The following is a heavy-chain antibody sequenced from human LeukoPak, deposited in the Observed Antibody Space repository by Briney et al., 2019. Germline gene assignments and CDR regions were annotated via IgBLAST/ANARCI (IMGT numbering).Heavy chain of an antibody. CDR3: ARVRRFNGPYNVYFDY. CDR1: GGSISSYY. J-gene: IGHJ4*02. D-gene: IGHD2-8*01. CDR2: MQYTGST. Sequence: SETLSLTCTVSGGSISSYYWSWIRQPPGKGLGWIAYMQYTGSTSYNPSLKSRVTISLDSSNSQPSLKLKSVTAADTAVYFCARVRRFNGPYNVYFDYWGQGTLVTVSS. V-gene: IGHV4-59*12.